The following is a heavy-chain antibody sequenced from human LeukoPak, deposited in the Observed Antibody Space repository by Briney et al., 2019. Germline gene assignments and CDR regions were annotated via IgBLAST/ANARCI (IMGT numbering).Heavy chain of an antibody. V-gene: IGHV3-30*18. Sequence: PGRSLRLSCAASGFTFSSYGMHWVRQAPGKGLEWVAVISYDGSNKYYADSVKGRFTISRDNSKNTLYLQMNSLRAEDTAVYYCAKGIAVAGFRGYYYYGMDVWGQGTTVTVSS. CDR3: AKGIAVAGFRGYYYYGMDV. CDR2: ISYDGSNK. J-gene: IGHJ6*02. D-gene: IGHD6-19*01. CDR1: GFTFSSYG.